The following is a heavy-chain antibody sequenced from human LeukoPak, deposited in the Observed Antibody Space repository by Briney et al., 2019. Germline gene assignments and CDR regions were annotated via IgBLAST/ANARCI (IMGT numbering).Heavy chain of an antibody. V-gene: IGHV3-21*01. CDR1: GFTFSSYS. CDR3: ARETHYYASSGFPSILDY. J-gene: IGHJ4*02. CDR2: ISSSSSNI. Sequence: GGSLRLSCAASGFTFSSYSMNWVRQAPGKGLECVSSISSSSSNIYYADSVKGRFTISRDNAKNSLYLQMNSLRAEDTAVYYCARETHYYASSGFPSILDYWGQGTLVTVSS. D-gene: IGHD3-22*01.